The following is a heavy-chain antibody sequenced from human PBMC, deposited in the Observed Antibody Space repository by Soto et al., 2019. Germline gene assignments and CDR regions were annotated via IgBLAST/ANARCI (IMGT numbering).Heavy chain of an antibody. CDR1: GFTFSSYA. D-gene: IGHD3-22*01. CDR3: AKEDYYDSSGYYHGRSY. J-gene: IGHJ4*02. CDR2: ISGSGGST. V-gene: IGHV3-23*01. Sequence: GGSLRLSCAASGFTFSSYAMSWVRQAPGKGLEWVSAISGSGGSTYYADSVKGRFTISRDNSKNTLYLQMNSLRAEDTAVYYCAKEDYYDSSGYYHGRSYWGQGTLVTVSS.